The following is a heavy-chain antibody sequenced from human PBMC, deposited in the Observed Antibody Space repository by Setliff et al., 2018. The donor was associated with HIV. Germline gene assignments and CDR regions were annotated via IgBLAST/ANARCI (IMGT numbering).Heavy chain of an antibody. V-gene: IGHV4-59*11. D-gene: IGHD2-15*01. CDR2: IYYTGDT. CDR1: GGSITSHY. Sequence: SETLSLTCTVSGGSITSHYWSWSRQHPGKGLEWIGYIYYTGDTYYNPPLKSRVTISVDTSKNHFSLRLSSVTAADTAVYYCARDAGGSVGNYYFDYWGQGTLVTVSS. J-gene: IGHJ4*02. CDR3: ARDAGGSVGNYYFDY.